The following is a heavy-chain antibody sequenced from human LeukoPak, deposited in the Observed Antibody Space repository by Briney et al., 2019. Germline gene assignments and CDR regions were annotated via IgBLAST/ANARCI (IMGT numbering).Heavy chain of an antibody. CDR3: ASGVETSMGNDY. V-gene: IGHV3-48*02. CDR1: GFTFRNYD. D-gene: IGHD5-18*01. J-gene: IGHJ4*02. CDR2: ISASSSTI. Sequence: GGSLRLSCAASGFTFRNYDMNWVRQAPGKGLEWVSFISASSSTIYYADSVKGRFTVSRDNAKNSLDLQMNSLRDEDTAVYYCASGVETSMGNDYWGQGILVTVPS.